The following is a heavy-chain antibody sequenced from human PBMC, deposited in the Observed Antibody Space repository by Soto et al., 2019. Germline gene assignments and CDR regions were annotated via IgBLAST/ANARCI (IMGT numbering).Heavy chain of an antibody. CDR3: ARGPRAPPPHDYGMDV. CDR2: ISGSGGNT. CDR1: GFTFSSYV. V-gene: IGHV3-23*01. J-gene: IGHJ6*02. Sequence: EVQLLESGGGLVQPGGSLRLSCAASGFTFSSYVMNWVRQAPGKGLEWVSGISGSGGNTYYADSVKGRFTISRDNSKNTLYLQMNSLIAEDTAVYYCARGPRAPPPHDYGMDVWGQGTTVTVSS.